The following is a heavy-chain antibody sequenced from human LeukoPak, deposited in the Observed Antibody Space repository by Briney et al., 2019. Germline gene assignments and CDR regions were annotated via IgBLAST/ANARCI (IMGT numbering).Heavy chain of an antibody. CDR2: ISGSSNYI. CDR1: GFTFSDYT. D-gene: IGHD2-2*02. Sequence: GESLRLSCAASGFTFSDYTMNWVRLAPGKGLEWVSSISGSSNYIYYADSVKGRFTISRDNLKNTLYLQMNTLRPEDTAVYYCARDAPAAVAYCTSTSCYSWYFDLWGRGTLVTVSS. CDR3: ARDAPAAVAYCTSTSCYSWYFDL. J-gene: IGHJ2*01. V-gene: IGHV3-21*01.